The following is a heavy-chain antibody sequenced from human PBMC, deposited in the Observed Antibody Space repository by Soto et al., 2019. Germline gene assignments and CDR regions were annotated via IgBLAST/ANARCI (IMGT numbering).Heavy chain of an antibody. J-gene: IGHJ4*02. CDR3: ASSILVGYGLEGESD. V-gene: IGHV1-18*01. CDR2: ISAYNGNT. D-gene: IGHD5-18*01. CDR1: GYTFTSYG. Sequence: QVQLVQSGAEVKKPGASVKVSCKASGYTFTSYGISWVRQAPGQVLEWMGWISAYNGNTNYAQKLQGRVTMTTVTSTSTAYEELRSLRSDDTAVYYGASSILVGYGLEGESDWGQGTLVTVSS.